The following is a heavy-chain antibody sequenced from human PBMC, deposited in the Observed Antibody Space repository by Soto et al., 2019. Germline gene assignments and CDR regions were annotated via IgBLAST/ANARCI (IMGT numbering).Heavy chain of an antibody. CDR3: AGSTDDGRDN. V-gene: IGHV3-21*01. CDR1: GFSLSDYS. CDR2: ISSSSSFI. Sequence: EVQLVESGGGLVKPGGSLRLSCAASGFSLSDYSMNWIRQAPGKGLEWVASISSSSSFIHYAESMKGRFTISRDNAKNSLYLQMNSLSAADTAVYYCAGSTDDGRDNWGQGTLVTVS. J-gene: IGHJ4*02. D-gene: IGHD1-26*01.